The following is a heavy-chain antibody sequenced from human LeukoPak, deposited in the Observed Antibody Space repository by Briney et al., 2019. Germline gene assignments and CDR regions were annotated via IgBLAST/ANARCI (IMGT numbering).Heavy chain of an antibody. CDR2: IYYSGST. J-gene: IGHJ4*02. D-gene: IGHD3-22*01. CDR1: GGSISSYY. CDR3: ARQYYYDSSGYRED. Sequence: SETLSLTCTVSGGSISSYYWSWIRQPPGKGREWIGYIYYSGSTNYNPSLKSRVTISVDTSKNQFSLKLSSVTAADTAVYYCARQYYYDSSGYREDWGQGTLVTVSS. V-gene: IGHV4-59*01.